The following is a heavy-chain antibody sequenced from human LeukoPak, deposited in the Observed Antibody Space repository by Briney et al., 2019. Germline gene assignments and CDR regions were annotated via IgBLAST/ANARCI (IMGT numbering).Heavy chain of an antibody. CDR1: GYTFTSYY. CDR2: INPSGGST. D-gene: IGHD6-19*01. J-gene: IGHJ6*02. V-gene: IGHV1-46*01. Sequence: ASVKVSCKASGYTFTSYYMHWVRQAPGQGLEWMGIINPSGGSTSYAQKFQGRVTMTRDTSTSTVYMELSSLRSEDTAVYYCARAGPLAVPNYYYYGMDVWGQGTTVTVSS. CDR3: ARAGPLAVPNYYYYGMDV.